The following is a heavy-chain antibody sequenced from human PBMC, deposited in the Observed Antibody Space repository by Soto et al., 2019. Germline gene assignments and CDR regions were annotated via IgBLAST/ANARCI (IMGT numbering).Heavy chain of an antibody. Sequence: QVQLQQWGAGLLKPSETLSLTCAVYGGFVSSGSYYWSWIRQPPGKGLEWIGEMSHSGGTHFNLSRKSRVTISVDTSKNQFSLKMSSVTAADTALYYCARVERGTATTVVDAFDIWGPGTMVTVSS. CDR2: MSHSGGT. CDR3: ARVERGTATTVVDAFDI. CDR1: GGFVSSGSYY. J-gene: IGHJ3*02. V-gene: IGHV4-34*01. D-gene: IGHD1-1*01.